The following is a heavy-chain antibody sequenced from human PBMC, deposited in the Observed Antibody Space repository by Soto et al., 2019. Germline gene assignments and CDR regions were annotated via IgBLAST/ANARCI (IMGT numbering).Heavy chain of an antibody. V-gene: IGHV1-18*01. CDR1: GYTFTSYG. Sequence: ASVKVSCKASGYTFTSYGISWVRQAPGQGLEWMGWISAYNGNTNYAQKLQGRVTMTTDTSTSTAYMELRSLRSDDTAVYYCARGNYYGSVSYYTPPYYFDYWGQGTLVTVSS. CDR2: ISAYNGNT. CDR3: ARGNYYGSVSYYTPPYYFDY. D-gene: IGHD3-10*01. J-gene: IGHJ4*02.